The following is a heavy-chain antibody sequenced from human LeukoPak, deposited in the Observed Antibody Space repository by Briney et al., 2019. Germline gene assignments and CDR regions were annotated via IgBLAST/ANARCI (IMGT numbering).Heavy chain of an antibody. CDR3: ASGVRGVIIPTSFDY. D-gene: IGHD3-10*01. CDR1: GGTFSSYA. V-gene: IGHV1-69*13. Sequence: GASVKVSCKASGGTFSSYAISWVRQAPGQGLEWMGGIIPIFGTANYAQKFQGRVTITADESTSTAYMELSSLGSEDTAVYYCASGVRGVIIPTSFDYWGQGTLVTVSS. CDR2: IIPIFGTA. J-gene: IGHJ4*02.